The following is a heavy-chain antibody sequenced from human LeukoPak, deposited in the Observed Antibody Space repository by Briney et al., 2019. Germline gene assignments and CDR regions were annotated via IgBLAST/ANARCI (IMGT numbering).Heavy chain of an antibody. CDR2: IYTSGST. V-gene: IGHV4-61*02. CDR3: SRERGSYPWYFDY. CDR1: GGSISSGSYY. Sequence: PSEILSLTCTVSGGSISSGSYYWSWIRQPAGKGLEWIGRIYTSGSTNYNPSLKSRVTISVDTSKNQFSLKLSSVTAADTAVYYCSRERGSYPWYFDYWGQGTLVTVSS. D-gene: IGHD1-26*01. J-gene: IGHJ4*02.